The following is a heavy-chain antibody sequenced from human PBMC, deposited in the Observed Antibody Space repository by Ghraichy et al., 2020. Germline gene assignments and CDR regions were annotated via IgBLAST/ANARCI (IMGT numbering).Heavy chain of an antibody. Sequence: GGSLRLSCAGSGFTFSSYAMHWVRQAPGKGLEWVAIISYDGTYKFYADSVKGRFTISRDNSKNTLYLQMNSLRAEDTALYYCARAHDYVWGSYPPLDCWGQGTLVTVSS. V-gene: IGHV3-30*04. D-gene: IGHD3-16*02. CDR2: ISYDGTYK. J-gene: IGHJ4*02. CDR3: ARAHDYVWGSYPPLDC. CDR1: GFTFSSYA.